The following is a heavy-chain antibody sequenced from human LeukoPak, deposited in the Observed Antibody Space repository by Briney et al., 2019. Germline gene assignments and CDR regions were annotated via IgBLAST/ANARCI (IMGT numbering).Heavy chain of an antibody. V-gene: IGHV1-8*02. CDR3: ARGLPDYGDYNDY. CDR2: MNPNSGNT. J-gene: IGHJ4*02. D-gene: IGHD4-17*01. Sequence: ASVKVSCKASGYTFTGYYMHWVRQAPGQGLEWMGWMNPNSGNTGYAQKFQGRVTMTRNTSISTAYMELSSLRSEDTAVYYCARGLPDYGDYNDYWGQGTLVTVSS. CDR1: GYTFTGYY.